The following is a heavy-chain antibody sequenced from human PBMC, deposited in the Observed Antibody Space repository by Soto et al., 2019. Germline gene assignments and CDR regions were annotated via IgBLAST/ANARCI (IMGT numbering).Heavy chain of an antibody. CDR1: GGTFSSYA. J-gene: IGHJ6*02. V-gene: IGHV1-69*13. CDR3: ARNDRTIFGVVIAAYYYGMDV. D-gene: IGHD3-3*01. CDR2: IIPIFGTA. Sequence: SVKVSCKASGGTFSSYAISWVRQAPGQGLEWMGGIIPIFGTANYAQKFQGRVTITADESTSTAYMELSSLRSEDTAVYYCARNDRTIFGVVIAAYYYGMDVWGQGTTVTVSS.